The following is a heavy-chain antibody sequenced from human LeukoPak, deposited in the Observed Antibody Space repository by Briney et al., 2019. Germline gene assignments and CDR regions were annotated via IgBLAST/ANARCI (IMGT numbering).Heavy chain of an antibody. CDR2: ISGSGGST. D-gene: IGHD3-22*01. Sequence: GGSLRLSCAASGFTFSNYAMRWVRQAPGKGLEWVSAISGSGGSTYYADSVKGRFTISRDNSKNTLYLQMNSLRAEDTAVYYCAKDYYDSSGYYNYYFDYWGQGTLVTVSS. J-gene: IGHJ4*02. CDR3: AKDYYDSSGYYNYYFDY. CDR1: GFTFSNYA. V-gene: IGHV3-23*01.